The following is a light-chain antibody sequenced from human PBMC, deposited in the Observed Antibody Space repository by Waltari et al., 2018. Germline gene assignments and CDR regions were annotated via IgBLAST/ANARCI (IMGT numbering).Light chain of an antibody. V-gene: IGKV4-1*01. J-gene: IGKJ4*01. CDR3: QQYYNTPLT. CDR2: WAS. CDR1: QSILYSSNNKNY. Sequence: DIVMTQSPDSLAVSLGERATINCKSSQSILYSSNNKNYLAWYQQKPGQPPKLLIYWASTRESGVPDRFIGSGSGTDFTLTISNPQAEDVAVYYCQQYYNTPLTFGGGTKVEIK.